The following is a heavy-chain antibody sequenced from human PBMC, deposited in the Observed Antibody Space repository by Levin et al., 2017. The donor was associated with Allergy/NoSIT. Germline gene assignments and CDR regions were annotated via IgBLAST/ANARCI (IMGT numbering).Heavy chain of an antibody. D-gene: IGHD3-22*01. Sequence: GGSLRLSCAASGFTFSSYAMNWVRQAPGKGLEWVSTISGNGVSTYYADSVKGRFTISRDNSKNTLYLQMNSLRVEDTAVYYCADLYSDSSFGYWGQGNLVTVSS. CDR2: ISGNGVST. CDR3: ADLYSDSSFGY. V-gene: IGHV3-23*01. J-gene: IGHJ4*02. CDR1: GFTFSSYA.